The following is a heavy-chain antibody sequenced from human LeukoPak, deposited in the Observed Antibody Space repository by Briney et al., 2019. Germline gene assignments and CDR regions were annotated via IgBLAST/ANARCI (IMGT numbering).Heavy chain of an antibody. Sequence: GGSLRLSCTASGFTFGDHAMSWVRQAPGKGLEWVSAISGSGDVTYYAVSVKGRFTISRDNSKNTLYLQLNSLRAEDTAVYYCAKRYYSDSSGYLGSIDQWGQGTLVTVSS. CDR1: GFTFGDHA. CDR2: ISGSGDVT. V-gene: IGHV3-23*01. D-gene: IGHD3-22*01. CDR3: AKRYYSDSSGYLGSIDQ. J-gene: IGHJ4*02.